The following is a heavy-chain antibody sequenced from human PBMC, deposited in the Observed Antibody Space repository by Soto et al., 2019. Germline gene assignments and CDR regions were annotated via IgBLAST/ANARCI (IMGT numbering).Heavy chain of an antibody. CDR3: ARDEGSQYRGYDWGSGFDY. V-gene: IGHV1-18*01. CDR2: ISAYNGNT. D-gene: IGHD5-12*01. CDR1: GYTFTSYG. J-gene: IGHJ4*02. Sequence: ASVKVSCKASGYTFTSYGISWVRQAPGQGLEWMGWISAYNGNTNYAQKLQGRVTMTTDTSTSTAYMERRSLRSDDTAVYYCARDEGSQYRGYDWGSGFDYWGQGTLVAVSS.